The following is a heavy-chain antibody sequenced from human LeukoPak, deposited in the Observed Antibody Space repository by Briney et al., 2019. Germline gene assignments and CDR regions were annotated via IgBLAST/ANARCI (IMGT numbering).Heavy chain of an antibody. CDR2: ISFDGGNK. V-gene: IGHV3-30-3*01. J-gene: IGHJ4*02. Sequence: PGGSLRLSCATSGFTFSMSAMHWVRLAPGKGLDWVVVISFDGGNKFYADSVRGRFSISRDNSKNTLYLQMNTVGLDDTAVYFCARGRAGIAAAGFDYWGQGTLVTVSS. CDR3: ARGRAGIAAAGFDY. CDR1: GFTFSMSA. D-gene: IGHD6-13*01.